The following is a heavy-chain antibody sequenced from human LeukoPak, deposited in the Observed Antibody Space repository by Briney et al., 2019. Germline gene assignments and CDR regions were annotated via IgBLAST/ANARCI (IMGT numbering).Heavy chain of an antibody. CDR3: ARETTLYQQLVDWFDP. Sequence: SETLSLTCTVSGGSISSSSYYWGWIRQPPGKGLEWIGYIYYSGSTYYNPSLKSRVTIPVDTSKNQLSLKLSSVTAADTAVYYCARETTLYQQLVDWFDPWGQGTLVTVSS. CDR1: GGSISSSSYY. V-gene: IGHV4-31*03. CDR2: IYYSGST. J-gene: IGHJ5*02. D-gene: IGHD6-13*01.